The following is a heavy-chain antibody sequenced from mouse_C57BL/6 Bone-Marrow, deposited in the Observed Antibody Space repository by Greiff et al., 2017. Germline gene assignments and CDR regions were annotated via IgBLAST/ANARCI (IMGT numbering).Heavy chain of an antibody. CDR3: ARPYYGSSYVGYCDV. Sequence: VKLMESGAELVKPGASVKISCKASGYAFSSYWMNWVKQRPGKGLEWIGQIYPGDGDTNYNGKFKGKATLTADKSSSTAYMQLSSLTSEDSAVYFCARPYYGSSYVGYCDVWGTGTTVTVSS. CDR1: GYAFSSYW. J-gene: IGHJ1*03. D-gene: IGHD1-1*01. V-gene: IGHV1-80*01. CDR2: IYPGDGDT.